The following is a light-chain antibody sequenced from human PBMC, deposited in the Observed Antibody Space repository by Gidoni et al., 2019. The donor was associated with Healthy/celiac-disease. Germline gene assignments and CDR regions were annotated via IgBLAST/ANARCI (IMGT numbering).Light chain of an antibody. J-gene: IGKJ3*01. CDR1: QSISSY. V-gene: IGKV1-39*01. Sequence: DIPMTQSPSSLSASVGDRVTITCRASQSISSYLKWYQQKPGKAPKVLIYASSSLQSGVPSRLSGSRYRTDFTLTISSLQSEDFETEYCQQSYTFGPGTKVDIK. CDR2: ASS. CDR3: QQSYT.